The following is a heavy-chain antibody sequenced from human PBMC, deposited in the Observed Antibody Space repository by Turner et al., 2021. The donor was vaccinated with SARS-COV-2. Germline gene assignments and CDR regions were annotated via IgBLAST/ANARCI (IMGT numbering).Heavy chain of an antibody. V-gene: IGHV1-69*01. CDR3: ARAREAIVVVPTAMRSGYYGMDV. CDR2: PITVFGTA. Sequence: QMQLVESGAEVKKPGFSVKVCCKAAGRTFSSCAISWVRQAPGRGLECMQGPITVFGTAKYAQKFHGRVTITAYESTRTAYTGLSSLRAEDTAVYYCARAREAIVVVPTAMRSGYYGMDVWGQGTTVTVSS. D-gene: IGHD2-2*01. J-gene: IGHJ6*02. CDR1: GRTFSSCA.